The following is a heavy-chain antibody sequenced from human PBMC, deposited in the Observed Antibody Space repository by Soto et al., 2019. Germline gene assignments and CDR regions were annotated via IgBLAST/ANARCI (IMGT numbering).Heavy chain of an antibody. Sequence: EVQLLESGGGLVQPGGSLRLSCAASGFTFSSYAMSWVRQAPGKGLAWVSGISVSGGSTYYADSVKGRFTISRDNSKNAPCQQMNSLRAEDTAVYYCASNTRYDPPDYWGQVTLVTVSS. CDR3: ASNTRYDPPDY. V-gene: IGHV3-23*01. CDR1: GFTFSSYA. D-gene: IGHD3-16*01. CDR2: ISVSGGST. J-gene: IGHJ4*02.